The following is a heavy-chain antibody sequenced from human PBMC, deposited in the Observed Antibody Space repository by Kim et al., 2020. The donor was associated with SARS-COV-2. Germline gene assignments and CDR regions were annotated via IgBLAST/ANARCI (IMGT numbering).Heavy chain of an antibody. CDR1: GGSVSSGSYY. V-gene: IGHV4-61*01. Sequence: SETLSLTCTVSGGSVSSGSYYWSWIRQPPGKGLEWIGYIYYSGSTNYNPSLKSRVTISVDTSKNQFSLKLSSVTAADTAVYYCARGAAYYDILTGFNYYYYGMDVWGQGTTVTVSS. D-gene: IGHD3-9*01. CDR2: IYYSGST. CDR3: ARGAAYYDILTGFNYYYYGMDV. J-gene: IGHJ6*02.